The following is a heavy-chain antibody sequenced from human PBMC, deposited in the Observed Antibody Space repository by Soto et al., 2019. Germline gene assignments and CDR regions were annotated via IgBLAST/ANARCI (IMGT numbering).Heavy chain of an antibody. Sequence: GGSLRLSCAASGFTFSTYGMHWVRQAPGKGLEWVAVISYDGSNKYSADSVKGRFTISRDNSKNTLYLQLNSLRAEDTAVYYCARDNYDSSGYDPYYFDYWGQGTLVTVSS. CDR1: GFTFSTYG. J-gene: IGHJ4*02. V-gene: IGHV3-30*03. CDR3: ARDNYDSSGYDPYYFDY. CDR2: ISYDGSNK. D-gene: IGHD3-22*01.